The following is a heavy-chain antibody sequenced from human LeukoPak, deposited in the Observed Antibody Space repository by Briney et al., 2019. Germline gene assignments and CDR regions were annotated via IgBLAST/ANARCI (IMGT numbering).Heavy chain of an antibody. CDR2: IRSKAYGGTT. CDR3: TRETVVPAAKSFDY. J-gene: IGHJ4*02. CDR1: GFTFGDYA. D-gene: IGHD2-2*01. Sequence: GGSLRLSCTASGFTFGDYAMSWVRQAPGKGLEWVGFIRSKAYGGTTEYAASVKGRFTISRDDSKSIAYLQMNSLKTEDTAVYYCTRETVVPAAKSFDYWGQGTLVTVSS. V-gene: IGHV3-49*04.